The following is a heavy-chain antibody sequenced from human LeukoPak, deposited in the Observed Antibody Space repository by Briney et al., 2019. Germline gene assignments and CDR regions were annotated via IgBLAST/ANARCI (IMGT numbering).Heavy chain of an antibody. V-gene: IGHV3-21*01. CDR1: DFTFSSYT. CDR3: ARWALWSKGTFDY. CDR2: IGSISSYI. Sequence: GGSLRLSCAASDFTFSSYTMNWVRQAPGKGLEWVSSIGSISSYIYYADSVKGRFTISRDNAKNSLYLQVNSLRAEDTAVYYCARWALWSKGTFDYWGQGTLVTVSS. D-gene: IGHD3-10*01. J-gene: IGHJ4*02.